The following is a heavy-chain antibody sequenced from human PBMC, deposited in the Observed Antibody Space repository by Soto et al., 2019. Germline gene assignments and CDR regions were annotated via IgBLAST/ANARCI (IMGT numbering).Heavy chain of an antibody. CDR1: CFTFSRYG. CDR3: ARVPSIVVAPDWFDP. CDR2: ISAYNGNT. Sequence: GGSVKVSCKASCFTFSRYGISWVRQTPGQGLEWMGWISAYNGNTNYAQKLQGRVTMTTDTSTSTAYMELRSLRSDDTAVYYCARVPSIVVAPDWFDPWGQGTLVTVSS. D-gene: IGHD3-22*01. J-gene: IGHJ5*02. V-gene: IGHV1-18*01.